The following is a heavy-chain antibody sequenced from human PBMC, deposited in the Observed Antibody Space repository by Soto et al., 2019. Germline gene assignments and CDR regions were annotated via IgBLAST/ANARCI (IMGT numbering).Heavy chain of an antibody. D-gene: IGHD6-13*01. V-gene: IGHV3-33*01. CDR3: ARDAREAAAGMINWFDP. J-gene: IGHJ5*02. Sequence: QVQLVESGGGVVQPGRSLRLSCAASGFTFSSYGMHWVRQAPGKGLEWVAVIWYDGSNKYYADSVKGRFTISRDNSKNTLYLQMNSLRAEDTAVYYCARDAREAAAGMINWFDPWGQGTLVTVSS. CDR1: GFTFSSYG. CDR2: IWYDGSNK.